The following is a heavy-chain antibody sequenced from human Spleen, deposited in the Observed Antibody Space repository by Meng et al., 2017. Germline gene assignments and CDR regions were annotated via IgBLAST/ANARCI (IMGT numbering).Heavy chain of an antibody. CDR3: TWDDKAVSDY. Sequence: VHRVETGGDLVTPGGSLSLSCAASGFYFRNAWMSWVRQAPGKGLEWVGRIKSNNDGRTAEYAAPVTGRFTISRDDSKSTLYLQMSGLRINDTGVYYCTWDDKAVSDYWGQGTLVTVSS. CDR1: GFYFRNAW. V-gene: IGHV3-15*01. D-gene: IGHD3-9*01. J-gene: IGHJ4*02. CDR2: IKSNNDGRTA.